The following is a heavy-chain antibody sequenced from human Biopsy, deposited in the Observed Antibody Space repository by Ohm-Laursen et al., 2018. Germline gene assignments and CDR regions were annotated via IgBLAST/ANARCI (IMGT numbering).Heavy chain of an antibody. D-gene: IGHD1-26*01. CDR2: IYTSGIT. CDR3: ARDRDGRGWFDP. Sequence: GTLSLTCTVSGGSLSSYSWSWIRQPAGKGLEWIGQIYTSGITNYNPSLKSRVTMSVDTSKNKFSLRVSSVTAADTAVYYCARDRDGRGWFDPWGQGTLVTVSS. CDR1: GGSLSSYS. V-gene: IGHV4-4*07. J-gene: IGHJ5*02.